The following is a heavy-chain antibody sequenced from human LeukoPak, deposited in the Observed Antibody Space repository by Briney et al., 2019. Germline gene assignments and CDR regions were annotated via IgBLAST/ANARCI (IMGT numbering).Heavy chain of an antibody. Sequence: SETLSLTCTVSGDSITTSSYYWGWIRQPPGKGLEWIGSIYYSGSTYYNPSLKSRVTISVDTSKSQVSLKLSSVTAADTAVYYCANIERYYYYMDVWGKGTTVTVSS. CDR2: IYYSGST. J-gene: IGHJ6*03. CDR3: ANIERYYYYMDV. V-gene: IGHV4-39*01. D-gene: IGHD5-12*01. CDR1: GDSITTSSYY.